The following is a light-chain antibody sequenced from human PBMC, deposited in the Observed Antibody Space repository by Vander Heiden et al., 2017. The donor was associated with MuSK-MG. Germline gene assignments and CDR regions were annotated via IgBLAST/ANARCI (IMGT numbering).Light chain of an antibody. CDR3: NTIRNRSTVV. CDR2: EVS. Sequence: CSGSSRDGGGGNYVAWYQQHPGKAPRPGIYEVSNRPSGLSSRFNAAKNGNPTSRTIYGLQNADEDDQYCNTIRNRSTVVFGGGTKLTVL. CDR1: SRDGGGGNY. V-gene: IGLV2-14*03. J-gene: IGLJ2*01.